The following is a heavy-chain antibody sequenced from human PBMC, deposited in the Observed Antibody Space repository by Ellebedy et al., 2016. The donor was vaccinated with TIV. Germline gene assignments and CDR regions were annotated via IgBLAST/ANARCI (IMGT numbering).Heavy chain of an antibody. Sequence: ASVKVSCKASGGTFSGNGMNWVRQAPGQGLEWVGRIIPMFGVTDTAQMLQGRLTITADESTSTAHMELSSLRPEDTAVYYCARNSDVVLVPSAYASSFDIWGQGTMVTVSS. V-gene: IGHV1-69*13. CDR2: IIPMFGVT. D-gene: IGHD2-2*01. J-gene: IGHJ3*02. CDR3: ARNSDVVLVPSAYASSFDI. CDR1: GGTFSGNG.